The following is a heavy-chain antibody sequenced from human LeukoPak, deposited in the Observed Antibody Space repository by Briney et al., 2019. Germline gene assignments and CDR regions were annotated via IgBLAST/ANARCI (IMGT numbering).Heavy chain of an antibody. CDR2: ISAYNGNT. CDR3: ARTKDVVVPAASFDP. Sequence: ASVKVSCKASGYTFTSYGISWVRQAPGQGLEWMGWISAYNGNTNYAQKLQGRVTMTTDTSTSTAYMELRSLRSDDTAVYYCARTKDVVVPAASFDPLGPGNPGHRLL. J-gene: IGHJ5*02. CDR1: GYTFTSYG. D-gene: IGHD2-2*01. V-gene: IGHV1-18*01.